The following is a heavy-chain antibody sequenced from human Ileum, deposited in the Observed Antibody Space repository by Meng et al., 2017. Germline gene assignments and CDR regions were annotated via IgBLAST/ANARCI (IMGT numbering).Heavy chain of an antibody. J-gene: IGHJ3*02. CDR3: ARGHLDYGDYVGAFDI. CDR2: IWYDGSNK. D-gene: IGHD4-17*01. Sequence: GESLKISCAASGFTFSSYGMHWVRQAPGKGLEWVAVIWYDGSNKYYADSVKGRFTISRDNSKNTLYLQMNSLRAEDTAVYYCARGHLDYGDYVGAFDIWVQRTMVTVSS. V-gene: IGHV3-33*01. CDR1: GFTFSSYG.